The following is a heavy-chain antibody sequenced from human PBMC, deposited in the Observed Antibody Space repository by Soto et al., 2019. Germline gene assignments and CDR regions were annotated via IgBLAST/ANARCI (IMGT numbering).Heavy chain of an antibody. CDR2: IIPIFGTA. Sequence: ASVKVSCKASGGTFSSYAISWVRQAPGQGLEWVGGIIPIFGTANYAQKFQGRVTITADESTSTAYMELSSLRSEDTAVYYCARRNRGGWYYFDYWGQGTLVTVSS. D-gene: IGHD3-16*01. CDR1: GGTFSSYA. CDR3: ARRNRGGWYYFDY. V-gene: IGHV1-69*13. J-gene: IGHJ4*02.